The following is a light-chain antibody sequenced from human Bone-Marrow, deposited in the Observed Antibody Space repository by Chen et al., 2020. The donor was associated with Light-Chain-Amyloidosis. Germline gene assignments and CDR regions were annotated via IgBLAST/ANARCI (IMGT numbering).Light chain of an antibody. V-gene: IGLV2-14*01. CDR3: SSYTITNTLV. Sequence: QSALTQPASVSGSPGQSITISCTGTSSDVGGDNHVSWYQQHPDKAPNLLIYEVTNRPSWVPDRCSGSKSDNTASLTSSGLQTEDEADYFCSSYTITNTLVFGSGTRVTVL. J-gene: IGLJ1*01. CDR2: EVT. CDR1: SSDVGGDNH.